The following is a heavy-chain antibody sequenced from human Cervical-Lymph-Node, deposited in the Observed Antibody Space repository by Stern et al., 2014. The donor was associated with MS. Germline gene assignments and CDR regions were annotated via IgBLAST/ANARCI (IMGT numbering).Heavy chain of an antibody. Sequence: VQLVESGAEVKKPWASVKVSCKASGYTFTSYYMHWVRQAPGQGLEWMGLINPSGGSTSYAQTFQGSVTMTRDTSKSTVYMELSSLRSEDTAVYYCARGGSAVAQPNFDYWGQGTLVTVSS. J-gene: IGHJ4*02. CDR1: GYTFTSYY. CDR3: ARGGSAVAQPNFDY. V-gene: IGHV1-46*01. CDR2: INPSGGST. D-gene: IGHD6-19*01.